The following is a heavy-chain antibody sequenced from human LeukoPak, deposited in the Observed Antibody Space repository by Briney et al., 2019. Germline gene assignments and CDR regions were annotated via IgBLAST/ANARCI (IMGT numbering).Heavy chain of an antibody. CDR2: IYHSGST. V-gene: IGHV4-38-2*02. D-gene: IGHD1-26*01. Sequence: PSETLSLTCTVSGYSISSGYYWGWIRQPPGKGLEWIGSIYHSGSTYYNPSLKSRVTISVDTSKNQFSLKLSSVTAADTAVYYCARAGATIYFQHWGQGTLVTVSS. CDR3: ARAGATIYFQH. J-gene: IGHJ1*01. CDR1: GYSISSGYY.